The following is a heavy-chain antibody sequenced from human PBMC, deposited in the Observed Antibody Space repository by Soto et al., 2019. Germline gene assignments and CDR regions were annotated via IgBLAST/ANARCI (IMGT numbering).Heavy chain of an antibody. CDR1: GFTFSSYG. Sequence: GGSLRLSCAASGFTFSSYGMHWVRQAPGKGLEWVAVIWYDGSNKYYADSVKGRFTISRDNSKNTLYLQMNILRAEDTAVYYCAREAMVRGVIREYYYYGMDVWGQGTTVTVSS. V-gene: IGHV3-33*01. CDR2: IWYDGSNK. D-gene: IGHD3-10*01. CDR3: AREAMVRGVIREYYYYGMDV. J-gene: IGHJ6*02.